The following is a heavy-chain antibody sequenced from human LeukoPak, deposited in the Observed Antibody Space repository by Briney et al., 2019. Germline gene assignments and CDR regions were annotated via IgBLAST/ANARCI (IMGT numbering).Heavy chain of an antibody. CDR3: ASGYYDSSGYFPFGY. V-gene: IGHV1-69*04. J-gene: IGHJ4*02. CDR1: GGTFSSYA. CDR2: IIPILGIA. Sequence: GASVKVSCKASGGTFSSYAISWVRPAPGQGLEWMGRIIPILGIANYAQKFQGRVTITADKSTSTAYMELRSLRSDDTAVYYCASGYYDSSGYFPFGYWGQGTLVTVSS. D-gene: IGHD3-22*01.